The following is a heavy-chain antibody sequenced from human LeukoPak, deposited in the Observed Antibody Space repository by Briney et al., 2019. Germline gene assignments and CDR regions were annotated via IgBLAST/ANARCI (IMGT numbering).Heavy chain of an antibody. V-gene: IGHV4-39*07. CDR3: ARDSDYGDYVELGPFDY. D-gene: IGHD4-17*01. Sequence: PSETLSLTCTVSGGSISSSSYYWGWIRQPPGKGLEWIGSIYYSGSTYYNPSLKSRVTISVDTSKNQFSLKLSSVTAADTAVYYCARDSDYGDYVELGPFDYWGQGTLVTVSS. CDR1: GGSISSSSYY. J-gene: IGHJ4*02. CDR2: IYYSGST.